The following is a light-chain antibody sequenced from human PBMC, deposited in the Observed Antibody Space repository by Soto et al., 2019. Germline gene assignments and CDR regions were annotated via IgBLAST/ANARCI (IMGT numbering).Light chain of an antibody. CDR2: KAS. CDR3: KQYFSYPYA. Sequence: DIQVTQSPATLSASVGDTVSITCRASQSVLTWLAWYQQKPGKAPNLLIYKASRLGDGVPSRFSGSGSGTDFTLTISSLQPDDFASYFCKQYFSYPYAFGQGTKLEI. V-gene: IGKV1-5*03. J-gene: IGKJ2*01. CDR1: QSVLTW.